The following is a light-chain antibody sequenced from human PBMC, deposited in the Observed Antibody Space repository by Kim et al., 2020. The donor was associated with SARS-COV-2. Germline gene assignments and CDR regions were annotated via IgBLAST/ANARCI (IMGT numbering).Light chain of an antibody. Sequence: QLVLTQSPSASASLGASVKLTCTLSSGHSSYAIAWHQQQPEKGPRYLMKLNSDGSHTRGDGIPDRFSGSSSGAERYLTISSLQSEDEADYYCQTWGTGNWMFGGGTQLTVL. V-gene: IGLV4-69*01. J-gene: IGLJ3*02. CDR1: SGHSSYA. CDR2: LNSDGSH. CDR3: QTWGTGNWM.